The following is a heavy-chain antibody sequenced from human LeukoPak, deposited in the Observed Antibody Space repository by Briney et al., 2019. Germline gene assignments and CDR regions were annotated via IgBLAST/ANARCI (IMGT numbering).Heavy chain of an antibody. CDR2: IYYSGST. CDR1: GGSISSYY. CDR3: ARVGSGGAWFDF. J-gene: IGHJ4*02. Sequence: SETLSLTCTVSGGSISSYYWSWIRQPPGKGLEWIGYIYYSGSTNYNPSLKSRVTISVDTSKNQFSLKRSSVTAADTAVYYCARVGSGGAWFDFWGQGTLVSVSS. V-gene: IGHV4-59*01. D-gene: IGHD6-19*01.